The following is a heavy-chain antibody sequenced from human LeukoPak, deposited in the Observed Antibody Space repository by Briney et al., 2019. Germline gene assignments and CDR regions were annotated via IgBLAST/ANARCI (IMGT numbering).Heavy chain of an antibody. CDR3: AKQDIVVVPAAMGGPNWFDP. Sequence: PGGSLRLSCAASGFTFSSYAMSWVRQAPGKGLEWVSAISGSGGSTYYADSVKGRFTIPRDNSKNTPYLQMNSLRAEDTAVYYCAKQDIVVVPAAMGGPNWFDPWGQGTLVTVSS. D-gene: IGHD2-2*01. J-gene: IGHJ5*02. CDR1: GFTFSSYA. V-gene: IGHV3-23*01. CDR2: ISGSGGST.